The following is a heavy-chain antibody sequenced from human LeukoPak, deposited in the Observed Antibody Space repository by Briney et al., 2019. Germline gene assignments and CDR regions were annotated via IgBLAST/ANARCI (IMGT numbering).Heavy chain of an antibody. CDR3: ARDLIAVAGIGFDP. CDR1: GFTFSSYG. J-gene: IGHJ5*02. CDR2: IRYDGSNK. V-gene: IGHV3-30*02. D-gene: IGHD6-19*01. Sequence: GGSLRLPCAASGFTFSSYGMHWVRQAPGKGLEWVAFIRYDGSNKYYADSVKGRFTISRDNSKNTLYLQMNSLRAEDTAVYYCARDLIAVAGIGFDPWGQGTLVTVSS.